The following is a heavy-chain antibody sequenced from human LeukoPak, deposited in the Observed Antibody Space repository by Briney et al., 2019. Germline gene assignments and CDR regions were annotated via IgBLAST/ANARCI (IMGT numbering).Heavy chain of an antibody. J-gene: IGHJ6*03. CDR2: IYHSGST. D-gene: IGHD6-13*01. CDR3: ARDRQQLVRGYYYYYMDV. CDR1: GYSISSGYY. Sequence: SETLSLTCTVSGYSISSGYYWGWIRQPPGKGLEWIGSIYHSGSTYYNPSLKSRVTISVDTSKNQFSLKLSSVTAADTAVYYCARDRQQLVRGYYYYYMDVWGKGTTVTISS. V-gene: IGHV4-38-2*02.